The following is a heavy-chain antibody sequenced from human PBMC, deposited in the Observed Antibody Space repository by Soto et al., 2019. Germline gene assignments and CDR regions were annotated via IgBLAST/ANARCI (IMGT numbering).Heavy chain of an antibody. J-gene: IGHJ5*02. CDR1: GYTFTSYG. CDR2: ISAYIGNT. D-gene: IGHD3-10*01. Sequence: QVQLVQSGAEVKKPGASVKVSCKASGYTFTSYGISWVRQAPGQGLEWMGWISAYIGNTNYAQKLQGRVTMTTDTSTSTAYMELRSRRSDDTAVYYCARDYYGSGRLNAHNWFDPWGQGTLVTVSS. CDR3: ARDYYGSGRLNAHNWFDP. V-gene: IGHV1-18*01.